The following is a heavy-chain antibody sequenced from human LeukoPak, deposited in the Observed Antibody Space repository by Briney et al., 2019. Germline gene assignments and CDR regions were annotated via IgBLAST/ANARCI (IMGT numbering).Heavy chain of an antibody. CDR3: ARGGPRCDSTSCYDWGFDY. V-gene: IGHV4-34*01. CDR1: GGSFSGYY. D-gene: IGHD2-2*01. Sequence: SKTLSLTCAVYGGSFSGYYWSWIRQPPVKGLEWIGEINHSGSTNYNPSLKSRVTISVDTSKNQFSLKLSSVTAADTAVYYCARGGPRCDSTSCYDWGFDYWGQGTLVTVSS. J-gene: IGHJ4*02. CDR2: INHSGST.